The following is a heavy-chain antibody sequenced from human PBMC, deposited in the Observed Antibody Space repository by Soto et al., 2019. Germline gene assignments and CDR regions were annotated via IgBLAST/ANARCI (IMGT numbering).Heavy chain of an antibody. CDR3: ARIRRRTPRDIAAVREVYYYYYYGMDV. J-gene: IGHJ6*02. CDR1: GFSLSTSGMC. CDR2: IDWDDDK. D-gene: IGHD6-13*01. Sequence: GSGPTLVNPTQTLTLTCAFSGFSLSTSGMCVSWIRQPPGKALEWLALIDWDDDKYYSTSLKTRLTISKDTSKNQVVLTMTNMDPVDTATYYCARIRRRTPRDIAAVREVYYYYYYGMDVWGQGTTVTVSS. V-gene: IGHV2-70*01.